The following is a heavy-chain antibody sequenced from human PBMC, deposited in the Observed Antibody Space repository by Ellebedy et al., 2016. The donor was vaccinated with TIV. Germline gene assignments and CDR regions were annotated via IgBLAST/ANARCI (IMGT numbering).Heavy chain of an antibody. CDR1: GGSISSGSYY. CDR3: ARGGRAAAVGRLYYYGMDV. CDR2: IYYSGST. D-gene: IGHD2-2*01. J-gene: IGHJ6*02. Sequence: SETLSLTXPVSGGSISSGSYYWSWIRQHPGKGLEWIGYIYYSGSTYYNPSLKSRVTISVDTSKNQFSLKLSSVTAADTAVYYCARGGRAAAVGRLYYYGMDVWGQGTTVTVAS. V-gene: IGHV4-31*03.